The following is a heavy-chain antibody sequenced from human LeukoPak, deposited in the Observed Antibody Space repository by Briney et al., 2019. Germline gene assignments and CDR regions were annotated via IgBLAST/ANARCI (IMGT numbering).Heavy chain of an antibody. CDR2: INSDGSST. J-gene: IGHJ4*02. Sequence: GGSLRLSCAASGFTFSSYWMHWVRQAPGKGLVWVSRINSDGSSTSYADSVKGRFTISRDNAKNTLYLQMNSLRAGDTAVYYCASSTGYSYGYFDYWGQGTLVTVSS. V-gene: IGHV3-74*01. CDR3: ASSTGYSYGYFDY. CDR1: GFTFSSYW. D-gene: IGHD5-18*01.